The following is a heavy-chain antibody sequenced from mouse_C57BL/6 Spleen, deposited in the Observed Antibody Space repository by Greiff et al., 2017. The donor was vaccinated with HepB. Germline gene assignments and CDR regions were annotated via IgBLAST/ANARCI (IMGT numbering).Heavy chain of an antibody. CDR2: ISYDGSN. Sequence: VQLQQSGPGLVKPSQSLSLTCSVTGYSITSGYYWNWIRQFPGNKLEWMGYISYDGSNNYNPSLKNRISITRDTSKNQFFLKLNSVTTEDTATYYCAREDGVTTAYWGQGTLVTVSA. CDR3: AREDGVTTAY. V-gene: IGHV3-6*01. J-gene: IGHJ3*01. D-gene: IGHD2-2*01. CDR1: GYSITSGYY.